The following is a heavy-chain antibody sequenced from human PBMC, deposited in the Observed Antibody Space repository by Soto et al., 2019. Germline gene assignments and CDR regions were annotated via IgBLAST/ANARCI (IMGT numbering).Heavy chain of an antibody. CDR1: GFTFSSYS. J-gene: IGHJ4*02. V-gene: IGHV3-21*01. CDR3: ARDLYDYGDYAGY. CDR2: ISSSSSYI. D-gene: IGHD4-17*01. Sequence: ESGGGLVKPGGSLRLSCAASGFTFSSYSMNWVRQAPGKGLEWVSSISSSSSYIYYADSVKGRFTISRDNAKNSLYLQMNSLRAEDTAVYYCARDLYDYGDYAGYWGQGTLVTVSS.